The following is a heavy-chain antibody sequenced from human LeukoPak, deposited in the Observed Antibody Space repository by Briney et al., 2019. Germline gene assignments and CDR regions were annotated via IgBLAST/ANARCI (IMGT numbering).Heavy chain of an antibody. J-gene: IGHJ4*02. Sequence: ETSETLSLTCAVYGGSFSGYYWSWIRQSPGKVQEWIGEINHSGSTNYNASLKSRVTISVDTSKNQFSLKLSSVTATDTAVYYCARRWYYYDRCPAFDYWGQGTLVTVSS. V-gene: IGHV4-34*01. D-gene: IGHD3-22*01. CDR1: GGSFSGYY. CDR2: INHSGST. CDR3: ARRWYYYDRCPAFDY.